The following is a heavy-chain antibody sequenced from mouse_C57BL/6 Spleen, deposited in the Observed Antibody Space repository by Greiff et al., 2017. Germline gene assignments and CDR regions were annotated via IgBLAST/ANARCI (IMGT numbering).Heavy chain of an antibody. CDR3: ARGDYSNYGWYFDV. Sequence: EVKLVESGPGLVKPSQSLSLTCSVTGYSITSGYYWNWIRQFPGNKLEWMGYISYDGSNNYNPSLKNRISITRDTSKNQFFLKLNSVTTEDTATYYCARGDYSNYGWYFDVWGTGTTVTVSS. CDR2: ISYDGSN. D-gene: IGHD2-5*01. V-gene: IGHV3-6*01. CDR1: GYSITSGYY. J-gene: IGHJ1*03.